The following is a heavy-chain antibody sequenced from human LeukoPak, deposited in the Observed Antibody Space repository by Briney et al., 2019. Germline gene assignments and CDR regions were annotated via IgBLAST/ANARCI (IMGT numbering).Heavy chain of an antibody. D-gene: IGHD3-10*01. V-gene: IGHV1-18*01. Sequence: ASVKVSCKASGYTFTSYGISWVRQAPGQGLEWMGWISAYNGNTNYAQKVQGRVTMTTDTSTSTAYMELRSLRSDDTAIYYCARDQSFGSGSFQDFWGQGTLVTVSS. CDR2: ISAYNGNT. J-gene: IGHJ4*02. CDR1: GYTFTSYG. CDR3: ARDQSFGSGSFQDF.